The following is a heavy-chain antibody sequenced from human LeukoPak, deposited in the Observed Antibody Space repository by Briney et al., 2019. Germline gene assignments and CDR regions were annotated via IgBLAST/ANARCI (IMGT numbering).Heavy chain of an antibody. CDR1: GGSINSYF. Sequence: SETLSLTCTVSGGSINSYFWSWIRQPPEKGLEWIGYIYYSGSTNYNPSLKSRVTISVDTSKNQFSLKLRSVTAADSAVYYCARDASRWSGWFDPWGQGILVTVSS. CDR3: ARDASRWSGWFDP. J-gene: IGHJ5*02. D-gene: IGHD6-13*01. CDR2: IYYSGST. V-gene: IGHV4-59*01.